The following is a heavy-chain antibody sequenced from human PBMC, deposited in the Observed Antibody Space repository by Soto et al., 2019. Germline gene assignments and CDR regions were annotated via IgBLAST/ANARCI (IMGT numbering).Heavy chain of an antibody. CDR1: GGSFNSDF. CDR3: ARGTREGWYFDL. Sequence: QVQLQQWGAGLLKPSETLSLTCAVYGGSFNSDFWNWIRQPPGRGLEWIGEINHSGSVNYNPSLKSRXXLXVXXSNNQFSLQLSSVTAADTAVYYCARGTREGWYFDLWGRGTLVTVSS. V-gene: IGHV4-34*01. J-gene: IGHJ2*01. CDR2: INHSGSV.